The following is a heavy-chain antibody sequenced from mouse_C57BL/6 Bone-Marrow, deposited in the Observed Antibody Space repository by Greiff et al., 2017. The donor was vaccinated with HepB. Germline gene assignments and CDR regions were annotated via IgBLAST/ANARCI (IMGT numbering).Heavy chain of an antibody. CDR2: ISSGSSTI. V-gene: IGHV5-17*01. J-gene: IGHJ3*01. D-gene: IGHD1-1*01. Sequence: EVQRVESGGGLVKPGGSLKLSCAASGFTFSDYGMHWVRQAPEKGLEWVAYISSGSSTIYYADTVKGRFTISRDNAKNTLFLQMTSLRSEDTATYYCARPRYYGSSPFAYWGQGTLVTVSA. CDR3: ARPRYYGSSPFAY. CDR1: GFTFSDYG.